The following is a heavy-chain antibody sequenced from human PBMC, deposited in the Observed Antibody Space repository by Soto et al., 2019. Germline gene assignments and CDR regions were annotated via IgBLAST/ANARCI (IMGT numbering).Heavy chain of an antibody. D-gene: IGHD2-15*01. J-gene: IGHJ6*02. CDR3: TTDLGYCSGGSCSYYYYYGMDV. CDR2: TKSKTDGGTT. CDR1: GFTFSNAW. Sequence: GGSLRLSCAASGFTFSNAWMNWVRQAPGKGLEWVGRTKSKTDGGTTDYAAPVKGRFTISRDDSKNTLYLQMNSLKTEDTAVYYCTTDLGYCSGGSCSYYYYYGMDVWGQGTTVTVSS. V-gene: IGHV3-15*07.